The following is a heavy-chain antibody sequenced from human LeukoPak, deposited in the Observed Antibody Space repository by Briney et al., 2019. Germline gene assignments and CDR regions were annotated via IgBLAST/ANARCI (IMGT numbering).Heavy chain of an antibody. D-gene: IGHD4-17*01. CDR2: MYYSGST. Sequence: SQTLSLTCTVSGGSISSGGYYWSWIRQYPGKGLEWIGHMYYSGSTYYNPSLKSRITISVDTSKNQFSLNLSPVTVADTAVYYCARGRGYGDWYFDLWGRGTLVTVSS. CDR3: ARGRGYGDWYFDL. J-gene: IGHJ2*01. CDR1: GGSISSGGYY. V-gene: IGHV4-31*03.